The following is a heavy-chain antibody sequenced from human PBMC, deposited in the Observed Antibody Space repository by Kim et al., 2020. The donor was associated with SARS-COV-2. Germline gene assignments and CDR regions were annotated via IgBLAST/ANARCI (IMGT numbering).Heavy chain of an antibody. D-gene: IGHD3-9*01. Sequence: GGSLRLSCAASGFTFSSYSMNWVRQAPGKGLEWVSSISSSSSYIYYADSVKGRFTISRDNAKNSLYLQMNSLRAEDTAVYYYARADEGMRTHFDWLFRYWGQGTLVNVSS. V-gene: IGHV3-21*01. CDR3: ARADEGMRTHFDWLFRY. J-gene: IGHJ4*02. CDR1: GFTFSSYS. CDR2: ISSSSSYI.